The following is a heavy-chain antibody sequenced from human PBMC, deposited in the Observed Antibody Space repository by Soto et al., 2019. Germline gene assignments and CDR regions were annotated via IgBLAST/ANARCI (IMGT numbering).Heavy chain of an antibody. J-gene: IGHJ6*02. CDR3: ARDDKKWLVRLHYYFYGMDV. V-gene: IGHV3-7*05. Sequence: GGSLRLSCAASGFIFSNYWMTWVRQAPGKGLEWVASIQEDGSEKYHVDSVKGRFTISRDNAKNSLYLQMNSLRAEDTSVYYWARDDKKWLVRLHYYFYGMDVWGQGTTVTVSS. D-gene: IGHD6-19*01. CDR1: GFIFSNYW. CDR2: IQEDGSEK.